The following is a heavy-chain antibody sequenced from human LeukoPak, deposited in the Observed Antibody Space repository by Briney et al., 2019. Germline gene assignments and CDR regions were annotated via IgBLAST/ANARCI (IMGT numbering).Heavy chain of an antibody. CDR1: GFTFSNAW. D-gene: IGHD6-13*01. Sequence: PGGSLGLSCAASGFTFSNAWMSWVRQAPGKGLEWVGRIKSKTDGGTTDYAAPVKGRFTISRDDSKNTLYLQMNSLKTEDTAVYYCTVQAAGYYYYYYMDVWGKGTTVTVSS. J-gene: IGHJ6*03. V-gene: IGHV3-15*01. CDR3: TVQAAGYYYYYYMDV. CDR2: IKSKTDGGTT.